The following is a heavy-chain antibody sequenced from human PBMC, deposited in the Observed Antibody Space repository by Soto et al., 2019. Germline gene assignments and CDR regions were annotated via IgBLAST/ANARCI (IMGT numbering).Heavy chain of an antibody. CDR1: GGSISSYY. CDR2: IYYSGST. D-gene: IGHD3-3*01. CDR3: ARNRPRDYDPRLPQCDYFDY. Sequence: QVQLQESGPGLVKPSETLSLTCTVSGGSISSYYWSWIRQPPGKGLEWIGYIYYSGSTNYNPSLKSRVSISVDTSKNQFSLKLSSVTAADTAVYYCARNRPRDYDPRLPQCDYFDYWGQGTLVTVSS. J-gene: IGHJ4*02. V-gene: IGHV4-59*01.